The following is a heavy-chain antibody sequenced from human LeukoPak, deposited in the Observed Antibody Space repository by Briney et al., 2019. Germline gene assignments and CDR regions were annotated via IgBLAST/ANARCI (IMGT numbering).Heavy chain of an antibody. CDR3: AKGGSGWYKYDC. V-gene: IGHV3-23*01. Sequence: GGSLRLSCAASGFTFSSYAMSWVRRAPGKGLEWVSAISGSGGTTYYADSVKGRFTISRDNSKNTLYLQMDSLRAEDTAVYYCAKGGSGWYKYDCWGQGTLVSVSS. CDR1: GFTFSSYA. CDR2: ISGSGGTT. J-gene: IGHJ4*02. D-gene: IGHD6-19*01.